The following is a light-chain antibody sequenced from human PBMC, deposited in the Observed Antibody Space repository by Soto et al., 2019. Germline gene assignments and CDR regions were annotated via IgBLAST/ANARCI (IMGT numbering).Light chain of an antibody. CDR1: QTISVY. V-gene: IGKV1-39*01. Sequence: DIQMTQSPSSLSASVGDRVTITCRASQTISVYLNWYQQKPGRAPDVLIYSASTRRSGVPSRFSGSGSGTDFTLTITSLQPEDFATYYWQQTYSVPLTFGGGTRV. J-gene: IGKJ4*01. CDR2: SAS. CDR3: QQTYSVPLT.